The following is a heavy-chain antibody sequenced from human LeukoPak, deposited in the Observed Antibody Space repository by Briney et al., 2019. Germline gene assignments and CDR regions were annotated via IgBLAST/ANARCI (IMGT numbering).Heavy chain of an antibody. J-gene: IGHJ6*03. Sequence: GGSLRLSCEASGFTFSGFEMNWVRQAPGGGLEWLAFISASDDSTYYADSVKGRFAISRDNSKNSLYLQMDKLRDEDTAIYFCARDESYASFNYYMDVWGKGTAV. V-gene: IGHV3-48*03. D-gene: IGHD2-2*01. CDR3: ARDESYASFNYYMDV. CDR1: GFTFSGFE. CDR2: ISASDDST.